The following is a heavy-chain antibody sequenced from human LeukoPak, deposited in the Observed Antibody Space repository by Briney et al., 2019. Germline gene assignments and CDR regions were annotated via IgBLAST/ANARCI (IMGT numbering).Heavy chain of an antibody. D-gene: IGHD6-19*01. J-gene: IGHJ5*02. CDR2: ISSSSSTI. V-gene: IGHV3-48*02. CDR1: GFTFSSYS. CDR3: ARGYSSGWYFWFDP. Sequence: GRSLRLSCAASGFTFSSYSMNWVRQAPGKGLEWVSYISSSSSTIYYADSVKGRFTISRDNAKNSLYLQMNSLRDEDTAVYYCARGYSSGWYFWFDPWGQGTLVTVSS.